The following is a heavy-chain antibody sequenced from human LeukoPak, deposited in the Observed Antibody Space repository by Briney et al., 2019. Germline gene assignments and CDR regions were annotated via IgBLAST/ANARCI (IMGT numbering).Heavy chain of an antibody. V-gene: IGHV1-2*02. D-gene: IGHD3-10*01. CDR1: GYTFTGYY. J-gene: IGHJ4*02. CDR3: AREVNTMVRGVIGGYFDY. Sequence: GASVKVSCKASGYTFTGYYMYWVRQAPGQGLEWMGWINPNSGGTNYAQKFQGRVTMTRDTSISTAYMELSRLRSDDTAVYYCAREVNTMVRGVIGGYFDYWGQGTLVTVSS. CDR2: INPNSGGT.